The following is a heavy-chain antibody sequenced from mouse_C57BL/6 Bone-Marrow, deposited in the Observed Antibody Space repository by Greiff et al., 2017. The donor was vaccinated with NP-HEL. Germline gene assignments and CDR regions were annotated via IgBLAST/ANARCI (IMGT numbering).Heavy chain of an antibody. Sequence: EVHLVESGGGLVKPGGSLKLSCAASGFTFSDYGMHWVRQAPEKGLEWVAYISSGSSTIYYADTVKGRFTISRDNAKNTLFLQMTSLRSEDTAMYYCARVRSPAYWGQGTLVTVSA. J-gene: IGHJ3*01. CDR1: GFTFSDYG. D-gene: IGHD2-14*01. CDR3: ARVRSPAY. CDR2: ISSGSSTI. V-gene: IGHV5-17*01.